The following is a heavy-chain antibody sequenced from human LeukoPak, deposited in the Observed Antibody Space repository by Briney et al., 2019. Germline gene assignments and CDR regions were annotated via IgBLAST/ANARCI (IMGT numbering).Heavy chain of an antibody. CDR1: GFTFSSYG. V-gene: IGHV3-30*02. Sequence: GGSLRLSCAASGFTFSSYGMHWVRQAPGKGLEWVAFIRYDGSNKYYADSVKGRFTISRDNSKNTLYLQMNSLRAEDTAVYYCARDLYYYDSSGYSDYWGQGTLVTVSS. CDR2: IRYDGSNK. J-gene: IGHJ4*02. D-gene: IGHD3-22*01. CDR3: ARDLYYYDSSGYSDY.